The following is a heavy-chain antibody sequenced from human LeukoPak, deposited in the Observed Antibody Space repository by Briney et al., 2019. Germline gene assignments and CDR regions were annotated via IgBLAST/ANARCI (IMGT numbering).Heavy chain of an antibody. J-gene: IGHJ3*02. D-gene: IGHD6-13*01. V-gene: IGHV3-53*01. CDR1: GFTVSSNY. CDR2: IYSGGST. Sequence: PGGSLKLSCAASGFTVSSNYMSWVRQAPGKGLEWVSVIYSGGSTYYADSVKGRFTISRDNSKNTLYLQMNSLRAEDTAVYYCARDRYPSSSWHGDAFDIWGQGTMVTVSS. CDR3: ARDRYPSSSWHGDAFDI.